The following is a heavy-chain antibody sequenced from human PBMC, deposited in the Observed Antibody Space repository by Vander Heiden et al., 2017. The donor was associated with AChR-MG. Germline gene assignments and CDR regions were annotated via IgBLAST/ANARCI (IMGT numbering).Heavy chain of an antibody. CDR2: IRYDGSNK. V-gene: IGHV3-30*02. D-gene: IGHD6-6*01. CDR1: GFTFSSYG. Sequence: QVQLVESGGGVVQPGGSLRLSCAASGFTFSSYGMHWVRQAPGKGLEWVAFIRYDGSNKYYADSVKGRFTISRDNSKNTLYLQMNSLRAEDTAVYYCAKDFTIAARLPYYYGMDVWGQGTTVTVSS. J-gene: IGHJ6*02. CDR3: AKDFTIAARLPYYYGMDV.